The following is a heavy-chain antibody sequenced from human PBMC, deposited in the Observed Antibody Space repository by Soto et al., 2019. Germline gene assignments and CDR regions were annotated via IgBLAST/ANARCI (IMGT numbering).Heavy chain of an antibody. J-gene: IGHJ6*02. D-gene: IGHD5-18*01. Sequence: QVQLVESGGGVVQPGRSLRLSCAASGFTFSSYGMHWVRQAPGKGLEWVAVIWYDGSNKYYADSVKGRFTISRDNSKNTLYLQMNSLRAEDTAVYYCARGRDTAMVFGGMYVWGQGTPVTVS. V-gene: IGHV3-33*01. CDR3: ARGRDTAMVFGGMYV. CDR2: IWYDGSNK. CDR1: GFTFSSYG.